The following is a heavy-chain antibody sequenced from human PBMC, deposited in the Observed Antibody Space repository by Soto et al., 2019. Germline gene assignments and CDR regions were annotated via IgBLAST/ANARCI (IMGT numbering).Heavy chain of an antibody. CDR2: ISSSSSNI. D-gene: IGHD1-1*01. V-gene: IGHV3-21*02. Sequence: EVQLVESGGGLVTPGGSQRLSCAASGFSFRSYSMNWVRQAPGKGLEWVSSISSSSSNIYYADSVKGRFTISRDDATNSLYLQMNSLRAEDTAVYYCARHTTNPYKIDYWGQGTLVTVSA. CDR3: ARHTTNPYKIDY. J-gene: IGHJ4*02. CDR1: GFSFRSYS.